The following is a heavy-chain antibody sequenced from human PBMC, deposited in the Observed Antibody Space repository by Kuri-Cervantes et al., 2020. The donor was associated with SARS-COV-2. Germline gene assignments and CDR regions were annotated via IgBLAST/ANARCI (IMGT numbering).Heavy chain of an antibody. CDR2: IDWDDDK. CDR1: GFSLSTSGVG. J-gene: IGHJ6*02. D-gene: IGHD5-24*01. CDR3: ARIRVEMATIGDYYYYGMDV. Sequence: SGPTLVKPTQTLTLTCTSSGFSLSTSGVGVGWIRQPPGKALEWLALIDWDDDKYYSTSLKTRLTISKDTSKNQVVLTMTNMDPVDTATYYCARIRVEMATIGDYYYYGMDVWGQGTTVTVSS. V-gene: IGHV2-70*01.